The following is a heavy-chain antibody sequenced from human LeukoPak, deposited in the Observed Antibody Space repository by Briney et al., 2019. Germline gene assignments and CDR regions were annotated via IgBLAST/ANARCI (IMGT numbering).Heavy chain of an antibody. D-gene: IGHD3-10*01. J-gene: IGHJ4*02. CDR1: GFTVSSNY. V-gene: IGHV3-53*01. CDR2: IYSGGST. Sequence: PGGSLRLSCAASGFTVSSNYMSWVRQAPGKGLEWVSIIYSGGSTFYADSVKGRFTISRDNSKNTLYLQMNSLRAVDTAVYYCARGYLEGVDYWGQGTLVTVSS. CDR3: ARGYLEGVDY.